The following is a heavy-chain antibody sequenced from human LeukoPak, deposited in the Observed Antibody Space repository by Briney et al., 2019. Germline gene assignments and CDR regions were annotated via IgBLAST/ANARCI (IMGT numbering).Heavy chain of an antibody. CDR3: ARDRYYCTNGVCSNPFDY. V-gene: IGHV3-7*01. J-gene: IGHJ4*02. Sequence: GGSLRLSCAASGFTFSRNGMSWVRQAPGKGLEWVANIKQDGSEKYYVDSVKGRFTISRDNAKNSLYLQMNSLRAEDTAVYYCARDRYYCTNGVCSNPFDYWGQGTLVTVSS. D-gene: IGHD2-8*01. CDR2: IKQDGSEK. CDR1: GFTFSRNG.